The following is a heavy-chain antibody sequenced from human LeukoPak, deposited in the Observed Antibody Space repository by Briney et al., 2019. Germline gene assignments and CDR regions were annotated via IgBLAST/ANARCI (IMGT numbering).Heavy chain of an antibody. D-gene: IGHD4-17*01. V-gene: IGHV3-23*01. CDR2: ISGSGGDT. CDR3: AFNGGDSDYGDYANAFDI. Sequence: GGSLRLSCAASGFTFSSYAMNWVRQAPGKGLEWVSTISGSGGDTYYADSVKGRFTISRDNSKNTLYLQMNSLRAEDTAVYYCAFNGGDSDYGDYANAFDIWGQGTMVTVSS. J-gene: IGHJ3*02. CDR1: GFTFSSYA.